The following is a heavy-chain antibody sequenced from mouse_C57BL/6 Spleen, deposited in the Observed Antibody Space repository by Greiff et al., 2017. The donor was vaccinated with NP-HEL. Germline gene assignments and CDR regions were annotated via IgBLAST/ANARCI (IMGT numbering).Heavy chain of an antibody. J-gene: IGHJ3*01. V-gene: IGHV1-55*01. CDR3: ARRGDYGVEAWFAY. D-gene: IGHD2-4*01. Sequence: QVQLQQPGAELVKPGASVKMSCKASGYTFTSYWITWVKQRPGQGLEWIGDIYPGSGSTNYNEKFKSKATLTVDTSSSTAYMQLSSLTSEDSAVYYCARRGDYGVEAWFAYWGQGTLVTVSA. CDR2: IYPGSGST. CDR1: GYTFTSYW.